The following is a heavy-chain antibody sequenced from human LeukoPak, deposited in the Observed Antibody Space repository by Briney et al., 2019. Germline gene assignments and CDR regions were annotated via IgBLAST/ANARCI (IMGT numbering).Heavy chain of an antibody. CDR1: GGTFSSYA. J-gene: IGHJ4*02. CDR3: ARVIIRYCSSTSCPIDY. CDR2: INPNSGGT. D-gene: IGHD2-2*01. V-gene: IGHV1-2*06. Sequence: VASVKVSCKASGGTFSSYAISWVRQAPGQGLEWMGRINPNSGGTNYAQKFHGRATMTRDTSFSKAYMELSRLRSDDTAVYYCARVIIRYCSSTSCPIDYWGQGTLVTVSS.